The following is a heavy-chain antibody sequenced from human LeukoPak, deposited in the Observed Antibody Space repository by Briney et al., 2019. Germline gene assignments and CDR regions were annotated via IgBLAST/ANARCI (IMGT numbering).Heavy chain of an antibody. V-gene: IGHV4-59*08. D-gene: IGHD6-13*01. CDR2: ISYSGNT. Sequence: SETLSLTCTVSGGSISSYYWSWIRQPPGKGLEWIGYISYSGNTNYNPSLKSRVTISVDTSKNQFSLKLTSVTAADTAVYYCAGQGGYIAPLALWGQGTLVTVPA. J-gene: IGHJ4*02. CDR3: AGQGGYIAPLAL. CDR1: GGSISSYY.